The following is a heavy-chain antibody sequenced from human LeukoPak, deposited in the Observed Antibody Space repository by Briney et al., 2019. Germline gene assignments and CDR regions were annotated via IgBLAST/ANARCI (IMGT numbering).Heavy chain of an antibody. CDR1: VFIFSSNW. J-gene: IGHJ4*02. D-gene: IGHD5-12*01. V-gene: IGHV3-30*18. CDR3: AKAGYSGYEFDY. Sequence: GGSLRLSCAASVFIFSSNWMHWVRQAPGKGLEWVAVISYDGSNKYYADSVKGRFTISRDNSKNTLYLQMNSLRAEDTAVYYCAKAGYSGYEFDYWGQGTLVTVSS. CDR2: ISYDGSNK.